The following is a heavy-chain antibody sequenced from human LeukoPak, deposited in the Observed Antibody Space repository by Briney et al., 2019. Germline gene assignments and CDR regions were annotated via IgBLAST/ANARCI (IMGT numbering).Heavy chain of an antibody. J-gene: IGHJ4*02. Sequence: GGSLRLSCAASGFTFSSYWMSWVRQAPGKGLVWVSRINSDGSSTSYADSVKGRFTISRDNAKNTLYLQMNSLRAEDTAVYYCARVALGYYDSSGYMGYWGQGTLVTVSS. CDR2: INSDGSST. D-gene: IGHD3-22*01. CDR1: GFTFSSYW. CDR3: ARVALGYYDSSGYMGY. V-gene: IGHV3-74*01.